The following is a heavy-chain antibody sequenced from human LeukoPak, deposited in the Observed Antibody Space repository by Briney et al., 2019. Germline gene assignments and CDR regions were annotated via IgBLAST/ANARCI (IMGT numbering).Heavy chain of an antibody. V-gene: IGHV1-2*02. CDR1: GYTFTSCG. J-gene: IGHJ3*02. CDR2: INPNSGGT. D-gene: IGHD6-13*01. Sequence: ASVKVSCKASGYTFTSCGISWVRQAPGQGLEWMGWINPNSGGTNYAQKFQGRVTMTRDTSISTAYMELSRLRSDDTAVYYCARDPLAAAGAFDIWGQGTMVTVSS. CDR3: ARDPLAAAGAFDI.